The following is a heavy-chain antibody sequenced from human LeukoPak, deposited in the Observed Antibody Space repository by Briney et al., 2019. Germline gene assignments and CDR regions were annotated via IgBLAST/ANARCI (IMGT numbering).Heavy chain of an antibody. CDR2: ISSSSSTI. CDR1: GFTFSSYS. D-gene: IGHD3-10*01. CDR3: ARDVIVPAAATSYYYGSGSYYPWGYYFDY. Sequence: GGSLRLSCAASGFTFSSYSMNWVRQAPGKGLEWVSYISSSSSTIYYADSVKGRFTISRDNAKNSLYLQMNSLRAEDTAVYYCARDVIVPAAATSYYYGSGSYYPWGYYFDYWGQGTLVTVSS. V-gene: IGHV3-48*01. J-gene: IGHJ4*02.